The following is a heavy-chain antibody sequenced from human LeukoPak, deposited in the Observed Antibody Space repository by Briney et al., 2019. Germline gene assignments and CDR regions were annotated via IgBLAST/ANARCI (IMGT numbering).Heavy chain of an antibody. V-gene: IGHV7-4-1*02. Sequence: GASVKVSCKASGYTFTYYTMNWVRQAPGQGHEWIGWINTNTGNPTYAQGFTGRFVFSLDTSVSTAFLQISSLKAADTAVYYCVRNGIYPLIYYDYWGQGTLVTVSS. CDR1: GYTFTYYT. CDR2: INTNTGNP. CDR3: VRNGIYPLIYYDY. D-gene: IGHD5-12*01. J-gene: IGHJ4*02.